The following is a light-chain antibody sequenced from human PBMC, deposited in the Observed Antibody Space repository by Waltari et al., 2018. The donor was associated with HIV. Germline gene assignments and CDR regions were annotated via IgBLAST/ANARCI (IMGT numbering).Light chain of an antibody. CDR1: SSNIGAGYD. V-gene: IGLV1-40*01. CDR2: GSR. CDR3: QSYDNSLTGSL. Sequence: QSVLTQAPSVSGAPGQRVTISCTGRSSNIGAGYDVNWYQQHPGTAPKLLIFGSRNRPPGVPDRFSASTSGTSASLAITGLQAEDEADYFCQSYDNSLTGSLFGGGTKLTVL. J-gene: IGLJ2*01.